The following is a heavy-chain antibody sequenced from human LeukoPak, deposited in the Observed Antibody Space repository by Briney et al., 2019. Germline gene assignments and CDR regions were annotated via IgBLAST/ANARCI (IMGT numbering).Heavy chain of an antibody. V-gene: IGHV7-4-1*02. J-gene: IGHJ5*02. D-gene: IGHD3-9*01. Sequence: GASVKVSCKASGYTFTSYAMNWVRHAPGQGLEWMGWINTNTGNPTYAQGFTGRFVFSLDTSVSTAYLQISSLKAEDTAVYYCARNTHYDILTGATTGHWFDPWGQGTLVTVSS. CDR2: INTNTGNP. CDR1: GYTFTSYA. CDR3: ARNTHYDILTGATTGHWFDP.